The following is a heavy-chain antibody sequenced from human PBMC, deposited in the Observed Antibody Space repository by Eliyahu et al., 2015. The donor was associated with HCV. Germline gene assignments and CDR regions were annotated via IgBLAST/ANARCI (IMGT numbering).Heavy chain of an antibody. D-gene: IGHD3-10*01. Sequence: QVQVVQSGAEVKKTGASVRISCKASGYIFTSYAMHWVRQAXGQXLQWMGWINXGNGNTKYSQRFQGRVTITRDTSASTTYMELSSLESEDTAVYYCARDGRRDSGSYYNVDAGFVAHYYGMDVWGQGTTVTVSS. J-gene: IGHJ6*02. CDR2: INXGNGNT. CDR3: ARDGRRDSGSYYNVDAGFVAHYYGMDV. V-gene: IGHV1-3*01. CDR1: GYIFTSYA.